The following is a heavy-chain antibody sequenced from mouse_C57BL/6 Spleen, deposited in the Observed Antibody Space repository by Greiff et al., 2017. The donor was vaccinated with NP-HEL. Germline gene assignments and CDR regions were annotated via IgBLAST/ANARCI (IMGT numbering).Heavy chain of an antibody. CDR1: GYAFSSYW. Sequence: QVQLQQSGAELVKPGASVKISCKASGYAFSSYWMNWVKQRPGKGLEWIGQIYPGDGDTNYNGKFKGKATLTADKSSSTAYMQLSSLTSEDSAVYFCAREGNLYDGSSVYAMDYWGQGTSVTVSS. CDR2: IYPGDGDT. V-gene: IGHV1-80*01. J-gene: IGHJ4*01. CDR3: AREGNLYDGSSVYAMDY. D-gene: IGHD1-1*01.